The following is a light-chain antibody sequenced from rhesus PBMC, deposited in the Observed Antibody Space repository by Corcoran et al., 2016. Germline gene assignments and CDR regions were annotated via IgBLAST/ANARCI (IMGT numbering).Light chain of an antibody. J-gene: IGLJ6*01. CDR3: QSADGSYNLV. CDR2: EVT. V-gene: IGLV2-32*01. Sequence: QAALPPPRSVSGSPGQAVTITCTGTSSDIGGYNYVSWYQHHPGAAPKLMIYEVTKRPSGVADRFSGSKSGNTASLTISGLQAEDEADYYCQSADGSYNLVFGSGTKLTVL. CDR1: SSDIGGYNY.